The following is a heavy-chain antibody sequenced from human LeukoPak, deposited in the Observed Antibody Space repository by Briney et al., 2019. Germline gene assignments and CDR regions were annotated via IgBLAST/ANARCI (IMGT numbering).Heavy chain of an antibody. CDR1: GGSISSGGYY. J-gene: IGHJ4*02. CDR2: IYHSGST. D-gene: IGHD6-6*01. CDR3: ARYSGSSPGFDY. V-gene: IGHV4-30-2*01. Sequence: SQTLSLTCTVSGGSISSGGYYWSWIRQPPGKGLEWIGYIYHSGSTYYNPSLKSRVTISVDRSKNQFSLKLSSVTAADTAVYYCARYSGSSPGFDYWGQGTLVTVSS.